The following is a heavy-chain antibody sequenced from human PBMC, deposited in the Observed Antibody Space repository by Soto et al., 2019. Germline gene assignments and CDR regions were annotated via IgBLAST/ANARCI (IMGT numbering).Heavy chain of an antibody. V-gene: IGHV1-24*01. CDR3: ATTPPRYSGYDYEDGVDY. D-gene: IGHD5-12*01. J-gene: IGHJ4*02. CDR2: FDPEDGET. Sequence: ASVKVSCKVSGYTLTELSMHWVRQAPGKGLEWMGGFDPEDGETIYAQKFQGRVTMTEDTSTDTAYMELSSLRSEDTAVYYCATTPPRYSGYDYEDGVDYWGQGTLVTVSS. CDR1: GYTLTELS.